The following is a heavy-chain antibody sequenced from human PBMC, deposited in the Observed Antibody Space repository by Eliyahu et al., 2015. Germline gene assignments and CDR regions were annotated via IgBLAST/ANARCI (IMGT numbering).Heavy chain of an antibody. V-gene: IGHV3-33*01. CDR2: IWYDGSNK. J-gene: IGHJ4*02. D-gene: IGHD4-17*01. CDR1: GFTFSSYG. Sequence: QVQLVESGGGVVQPGRSLRLSCAASGFTFSSYGMPGVRQAPGKGLEGVAVIWYDGSNKYYADSVKGRFTISRDNSKNTLYLQMNSLRAEDTAVYYCARAASYGDYLIDFDYWGQGTLVTVSS. CDR3: ARAASYGDYLIDFDY.